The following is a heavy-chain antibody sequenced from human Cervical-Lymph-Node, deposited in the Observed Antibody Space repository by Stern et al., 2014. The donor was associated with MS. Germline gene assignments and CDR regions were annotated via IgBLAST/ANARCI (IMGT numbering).Heavy chain of an antibody. V-gene: IGHV5-51*01. J-gene: IGHJ4*02. CDR1: GDSFSNYW. D-gene: IGHD6-13*01. CDR3: AREGYSSTDYYFDY. CDR2: VYPGDSDT. Sequence: VQLVQSGAEVKQPGESLQISCKGSGDSFSNYWIGWVRQMPGKGLEWMGIVYPGDSDTRYNPSFPGQVTLSADRSTSTASLHWGSLKASDSAIYYCAREGYSSTDYYFDYWGQGTLVTVSS.